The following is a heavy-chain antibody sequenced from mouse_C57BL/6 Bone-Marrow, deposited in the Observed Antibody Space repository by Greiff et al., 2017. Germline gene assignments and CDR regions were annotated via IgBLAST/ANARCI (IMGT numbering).Heavy chain of an antibody. D-gene: IGHD4-1*01. Sequence: EVKLEESGGGLVQPGGSMKLSCAASGFTFSDAWMDWVRQSPEKGLEWVAEIRTKDNNHATYYAESVKGRFTISRDDSKSSVYLQMNSLRAEDTGIYYCTKITGTGAWFAYWGQGTLVTVSA. J-gene: IGHJ3*01. V-gene: IGHV6-6*01. CDR2: IRTKDNNHAT. CDR3: TKITGTGAWFAY. CDR1: GFTFSDAW.